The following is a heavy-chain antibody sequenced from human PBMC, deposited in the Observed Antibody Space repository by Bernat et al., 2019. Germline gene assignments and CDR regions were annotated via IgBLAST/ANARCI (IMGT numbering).Heavy chain of an antibody. D-gene: IGHD3-3*02. Sequence: QVQLVESGGGVVQPGRSLRLSCAASGFTFSSYGMHWVRQPPGKGLEWLAVISFDGRNQYYPDSVKRRFTISRDNFKTTLDLQMNSLRPEDTAVYYCAKGVSAGSTHFKWSGMDVWGQGTTVTVS. CDR2: ISFDGRNQ. CDR1: GFTFSSYG. CDR3: AKGVSAGSTHFKWSGMDV. J-gene: IGHJ6*02. V-gene: IGHV3-30*18.